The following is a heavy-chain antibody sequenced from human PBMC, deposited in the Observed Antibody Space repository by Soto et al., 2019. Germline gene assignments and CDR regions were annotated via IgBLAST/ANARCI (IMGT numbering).Heavy chain of an antibody. CDR3: VRDGTKTLRDWFDP. V-gene: IGHV4-4*07. CDR1: GASISGFY. D-gene: IGHD1-1*01. CDR2: IYATGTT. J-gene: IGHJ5*02. Sequence: SETLSLTSTVSGASISGFYWSWIRKSAGKGLEWIGRIYATGTTDYIPSLKSRVMMSVDTSKKQFSLKLRSVTAADTAVYYCVRDGTKTLRDWFDPWGQGISVTVAS.